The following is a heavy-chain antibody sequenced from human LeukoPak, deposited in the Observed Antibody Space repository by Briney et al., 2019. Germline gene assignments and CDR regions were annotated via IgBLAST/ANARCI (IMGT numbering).Heavy chain of an antibody. D-gene: IGHD6-13*01. CDR2: ISWNSGSI. CDR1: GFTFDDYA. J-gene: IGHJ4*02. CDR3: AREGRIAAAGIDY. Sequence: GGSLRLSCAASGFTFDDYAMHWVRQAPGKGLEWVSGISWNSGSIGYADSVKGRFTISRDNAKNSLYLQMNSLRAEDTALYHCAREGRIAAAGIDYWGQGTLVTVSS. V-gene: IGHV3-9*01.